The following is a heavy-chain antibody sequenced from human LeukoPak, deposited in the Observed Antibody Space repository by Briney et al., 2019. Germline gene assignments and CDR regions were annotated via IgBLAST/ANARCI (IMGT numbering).Heavy chain of an antibody. CDR2: INPSGGST. CDR3: ARGPYSGDWHFDF. Sequence: ASVKVSCKASGYTFTSCFIHWVRLAPGQGLEWMGVINPSGGSTSYAQKFQGRVTMTRDTSTSTVSMELSSLRFEDTAVYYCARGPYSGDWHFDFWGQGTLVTVSS. J-gene: IGHJ4*02. CDR1: GYTFTSCF. D-gene: IGHD6-19*01. V-gene: IGHV1-46*01.